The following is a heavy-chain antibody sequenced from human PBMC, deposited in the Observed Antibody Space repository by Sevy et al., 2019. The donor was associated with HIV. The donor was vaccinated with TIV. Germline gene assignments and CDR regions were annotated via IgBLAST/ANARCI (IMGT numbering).Heavy chain of an antibody. CDR2: INEDGSRL. Sequence: HGGSLRLSCVASGFTFSDSWMTWVRQAPGKGLERIAFINEDGSRLGYVDSVRGRFTISRENTKNSLYLQMNSLRAEDTAVYFCARDRAYSALDYWGQGTLVTVSS. J-gene: IGHJ4*02. CDR1: GFTFSDSW. CDR3: ARDRAYSALDY. D-gene: IGHD5-18*01. V-gene: IGHV3-7*01.